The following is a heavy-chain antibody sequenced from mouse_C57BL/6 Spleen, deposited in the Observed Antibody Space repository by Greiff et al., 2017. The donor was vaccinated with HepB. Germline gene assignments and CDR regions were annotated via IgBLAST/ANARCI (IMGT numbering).Heavy chain of an antibody. J-gene: IGHJ2*01. CDR1: GYTFTSYW. CDR3: ARGEHGSSYEFDY. V-gene: IGHV1-61*01. D-gene: IGHD1-1*01. CDR2: IYPSDSET. Sequence: QVQLQQPGAELVRPGSSVKLSCKASGYTFTSYWMDWVKQRPGQGLEWIGNIYPSDSETHYNQKFKDKATLTVDKSSSTAYMQLSSLTSEDSAVYYCARGEHGSSYEFDYWGQGTTLTVSS.